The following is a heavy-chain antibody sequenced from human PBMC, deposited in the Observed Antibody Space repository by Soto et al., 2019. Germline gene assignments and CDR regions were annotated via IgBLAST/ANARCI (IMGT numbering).Heavy chain of an antibody. CDR3: EREVSYYYYGMDV. CDR1: GGTFSSYA. J-gene: IGHJ6*02. CDR2: IIPIFGTA. V-gene: IGHV1-69*12. D-gene: IGHD1-20*01. Sequence: QVQLVQSGAEVKKPGSSVKVSCKASGGTFSSYAISWVRQAPGQGLEWMGGIIPIFGTANYAQKFQGRFTITADDSTSTAYMELSSLRSEDTDVYYCEREVSYYYYGMDVWGQGTTVTVSS.